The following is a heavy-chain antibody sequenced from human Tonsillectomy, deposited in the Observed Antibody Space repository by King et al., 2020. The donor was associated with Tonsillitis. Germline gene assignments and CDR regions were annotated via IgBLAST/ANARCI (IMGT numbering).Heavy chain of an antibody. J-gene: IGHJ4*02. V-gene: IGHV1-2*02. CDR2: INPNSGGT. Sequence: VQLVESGAEVKKPGASVKVSCKASGYTFTGSYMHWVRQAPGQGLEWMGWINPNSGGTNYAQKFQGRVTMTRDTSISTAYMELSRLRSDDTAVYYCARESQSSGWDLYYWGQGTLVTVSS. D-gene: IGHD6-19*01. CDR1: GYTFTGSY. CDR3: ARESQSSGWDLYY.